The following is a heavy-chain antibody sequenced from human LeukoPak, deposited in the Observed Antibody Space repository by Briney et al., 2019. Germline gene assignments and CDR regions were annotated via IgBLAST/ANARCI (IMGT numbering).Heavy chain of an antibody. CDR1: GYSISSGYY. J-gene: IGHJ4*02. D-gene: IGHD5-12*01. CDR2: ISHSGIT. V-gene: IGHV4-38-2*01. CDR3: ARSVRRGFNFDY. Sequence: SETLSLTCSVSGYSISSGYYWGWIRQPPGKGLEWIGSISHSGITYYKPSLRSRVTISLDTSKNQFSLKLHFVTAADTAVYYCARSVRRGFNFDYWGQGTLVIVSS.